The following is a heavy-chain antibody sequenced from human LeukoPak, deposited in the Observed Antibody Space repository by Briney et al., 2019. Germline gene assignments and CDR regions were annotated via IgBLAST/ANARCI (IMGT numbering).Heavy chain of an antibody. CDR3: ARDVLYPYYYYGMDV. CDR2: INHSGST. V-gene: IGHV4-34*01. CDR1: GGSFSGYY. Sequence: SETLSLTCAVYGGSFSGYYWSWIRRPPGKGLEWIGEINHSGSTNYNPSLKSRVTISVDTSKNQFSLKLSSVTAADTAVYYCARDVLYPYYYYGMDVWGQGTTVTVSS. J-gene: IGHJ6*02.